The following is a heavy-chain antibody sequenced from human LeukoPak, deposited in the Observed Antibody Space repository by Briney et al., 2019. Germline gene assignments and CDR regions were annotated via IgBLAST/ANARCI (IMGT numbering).Heavy chain of an antibody. Sequence: GGSLRLSCAASGFTLSSYAMSWVRQAPGKGLEWVSAISGSGGSTYYADSVKGRFTISRDNSKNTLYLQMNSLRAEDTAVYYCAKDLITMIVVDVFDYWGQGTLVTVSS. CDR3: AKDLITMIVVDVFDY. CDR2: ISGSGGST. D-gene: IGHD3-22*01. J-gene: IGHJ4*02. CDR1: GFTLSSYA. V-gene: IGHV3-23*01.